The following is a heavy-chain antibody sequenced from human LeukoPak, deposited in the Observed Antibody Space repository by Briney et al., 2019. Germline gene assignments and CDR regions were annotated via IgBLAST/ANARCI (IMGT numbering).Heavy chain of an antibody. CDR3: ARDRPLDADDYYGFYYFDY. Sequence: ASVKVSCKASGYTSTGYYMHWVRQAPGQGLEWMGWINPNSGGTNHAQKFQGRVTMTRDTSISPAYMELSRLRSDDTAVYYCARDRPLDADDYYGFYYFDYWDQGTLVTVSS. D-gene: IGHD3-10*01. J-gene: IGHJ4*02. CDR1: GYTSTGYY. V-gene: IGHV1-2*02. CDR2: INPNSGGT.